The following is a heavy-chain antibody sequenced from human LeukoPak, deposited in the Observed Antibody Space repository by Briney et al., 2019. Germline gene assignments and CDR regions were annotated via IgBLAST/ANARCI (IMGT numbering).Heavy chain of an antibody. Sequence: PSETLSLTCAVYGGSFSGYYWSWIRQPPGKGLEWIGEINHSGSTNYNPSLKSRVTISVDTSKNQFSLKLSSVTAADTAVYYCARGTPRTVTTPKPFVHWGQGTLVTVSS. J-gene: IGHJ5*02. CDR3: ARGTPRTVTTPKPFVH. CDR2: INHSGST. V-gene: IGHV4-34*01. CDR1: GGSFSGYY. D-gene: IGHD4-17*01.